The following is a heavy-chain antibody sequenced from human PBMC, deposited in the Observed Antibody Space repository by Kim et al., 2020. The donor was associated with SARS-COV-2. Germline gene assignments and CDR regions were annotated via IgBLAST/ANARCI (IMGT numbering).Heavy chain of an antibody. Sequence: GGSLRLSCAASGFTFSSYAMHWVRQAPGKGLEWVAVISYDGSNKYYADSVKGRFTISRDNSKNTLYLQMNSLRAEDTAVYYCARARGGSYYYGMDLWGQG. CDR2: ISYDGSNK. J-gene: IGHJ6*02. CDR3: ARARGGSYYYGMDL. CDR1: GFTFSSYA. V-gene: IGHV3-30-3*01. D-gene: IGHD1-26*01.